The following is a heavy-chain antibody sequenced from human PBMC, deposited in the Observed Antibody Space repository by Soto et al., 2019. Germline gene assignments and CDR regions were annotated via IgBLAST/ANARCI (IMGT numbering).Heavy chain of an antibody. CDR3: ARGWYPTIPGGWYERFDY. D-gene: IGHD6-19*01. J-gene: IGHJ4*02. Sequence: QVQLVQSGAEVKKPGASVKVSCKASGYTFTSYAMHWVRQAPGQRLEWMGWINAGNGNTKYSQKFQGRVTITRDTAGSKAYRELSSLRSEDRAVYYCARGWYPTIPGGWYERFDYWGKGTLVTVSS. CDR1: GYTFTSYA. V-gene: IGHV1-3*01. CDR2: INAGNGNT.